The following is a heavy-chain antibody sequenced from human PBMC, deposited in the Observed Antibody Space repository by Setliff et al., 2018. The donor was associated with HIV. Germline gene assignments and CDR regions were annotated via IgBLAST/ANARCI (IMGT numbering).Heavy chain of an antibody. J-gene: IGHJ6*02. Sequence: PGGSLRLSCSASGFLFNRYSLNWVRQAPGKGLEWVANINQDGNEKNYVDSVKGRFTISRDNTKNSLYLQMDSLRAEDTTVYYCARKLQPGYGMDVWGQGTTVTVSS. CDR2: INQDGNEK. D-gene: IGHD5-18*01. V-gene: IGHV3-7*01. CDR1: GFLFNRYS. CDR3: ARKLQPGYGMDV.